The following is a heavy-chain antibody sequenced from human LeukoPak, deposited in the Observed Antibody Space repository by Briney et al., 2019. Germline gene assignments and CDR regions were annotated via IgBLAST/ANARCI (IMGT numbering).Heavy chain of an antibody. CDR3: VRGLSGVSSWYFDL. CDR2: IYSGGST. V-gene: IGHV3-66*01. CDR1: GFTVSSNY. D-gene: IGHD7-27*01. Sequence: GGSLRLSCAASGFTVSSNYMNWVRQAPGKGLEWFSVIYSGGSTHYADSVKGRFTISRDISKNTLYLQMNNLGAEDTALYYCVRGLSGVSSWYFDLWGRGTLISVSS. J-gene: IGHJ2*01.